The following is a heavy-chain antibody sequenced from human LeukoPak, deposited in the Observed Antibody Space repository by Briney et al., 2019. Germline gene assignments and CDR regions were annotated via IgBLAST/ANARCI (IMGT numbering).Heavy chain of an antibody. Sequence: GASVKVSCKASGYTFTSYDINWVRQATGQGLEWMGWMNPNSGNTGYAQKFQGRVTITRNTSISTAYMELSSLRSEDTAVYYRARAKRKRDGYNHYYFDYWGQGTLVTVSS. V-gene: IGHV1-8*03. J-gene: IGHJ4*02. CDR3: ARAKRKRDGYNHYYFDY. CDR2: MNPNSGNT. D-gene: IGHD5-24*01. CDR1: GYTFTSYD.